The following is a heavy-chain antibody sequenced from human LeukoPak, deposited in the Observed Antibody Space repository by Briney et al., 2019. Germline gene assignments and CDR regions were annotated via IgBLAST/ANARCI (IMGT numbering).Heavy chain of an antibody. CDR2: IFHSGST. D-gene: IGHD3-22*01. Sequence: PSETLSLTCTVSGGSISSGGYYWSWIRQHPGKGLEWIGYIFHSGSTYYNPSLKSRVTISVDTSKNQFSLKLSSVTAADTAVYYCAREKEYYLGSSGHYYFDYWGQGTLVTVSS. CDR3: AREKEYYLGSSGHYYFDY. CDR1: GGSISSGGYY. J-gene: IGHJ4*02. V-gene: IGHV4-31*03.